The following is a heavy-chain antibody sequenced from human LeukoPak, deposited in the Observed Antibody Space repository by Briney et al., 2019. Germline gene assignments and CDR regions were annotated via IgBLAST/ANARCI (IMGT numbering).Heavy chain of an antibody. V-gene: IGHV4-61*02. CDR2: IYTSGST. D-gene: IGHD5-18*01. CDR3: AKAGYSYGLSY. CDR1: GGSTSSGTYY. J-gene: IGHJ4*02. Sequence: SETLSLTCSVSGGSTSSGTYYWNWIRQPAGKGLEWIGRIYTSGSTNYNPSLKSRVTISVDTSKSQFSLRLSSVTAADTAVYYCAKAGYSYGLSYWGQGTLVTVSS.